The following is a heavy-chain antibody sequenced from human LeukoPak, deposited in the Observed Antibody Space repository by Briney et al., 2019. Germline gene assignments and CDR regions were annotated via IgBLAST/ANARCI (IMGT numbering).Heavy chain of an antibody. CDR3: AKGSYYDSSGSFYFDY. V-gene: IGHV3-23*01. CDR1: GSTFSSYA. Sequence: GGSLRLSCAASGSTFSSYAMSWVRQAPGKGLEWVSGISGSGDNTYYADSVKGRFTISRDNSKNTLYVQVKSLGTEDTAAYYCAKGSYYDSSGSFYFDYWGQGTLVTVSS. J-gene: IGHJ4*02. CDR2: ISGSGDNT. D-gene: IGHD3-22*01.